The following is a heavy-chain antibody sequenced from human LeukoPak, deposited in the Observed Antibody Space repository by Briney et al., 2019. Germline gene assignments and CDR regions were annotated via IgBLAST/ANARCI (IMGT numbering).Heavy chain of an antibody. D-gene: IGHD6-25*01. CDR1: GGSISSGGYS. V-gene: IGHV4-30-2*01. Sequence: PSETLSLTCAVSGGSISSGGYSWSWIRQPPGKGLEWIGYIYHSGSTYYNPSLKSRVTISVDRSKNQFSLKLSSVTAADTAVYFCGFSEGDFWGQGALVTVSS. J-gene: IGHJ4*02. CDR3: GFSEGDF. CDR2: IYHSGST.